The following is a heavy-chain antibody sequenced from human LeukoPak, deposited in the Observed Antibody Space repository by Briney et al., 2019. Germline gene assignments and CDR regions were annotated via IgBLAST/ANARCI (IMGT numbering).Heavy chain of an antibody. V-gene: IGHV7-4-1*02. Sequence: ASVKVSCKASGYTFTGYYMHWVRQAPGQGLEWMGWINPNTGNPTYAQGFTGRFVFSLDTSVSTAYLQISSLKAEDTAVYYCARGDLYYYYCMDVWGKGTTVTVSS. CDR1: GYTFTGYY. J-gene: IGHJ6*03. CDR2: INPNTGNP. CDR3: ARGDLYYYYCMDV.